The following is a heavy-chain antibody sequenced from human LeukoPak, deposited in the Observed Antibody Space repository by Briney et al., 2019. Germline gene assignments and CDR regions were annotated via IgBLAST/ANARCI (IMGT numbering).Heavy chain of an antibody. CDR2: ISSSGSTI. D-gene: IGHD1-26*01. J-gene: IGHJ4*02. CDR3: ARVDRDIVGARIDY. V-gene: IGHV3-11*01. Sequence: GGSLRLSCAGSGFTFSDYYMSWIRQAPGKGLEWVSYISSSGSTIYYADSVKGRFTISRDNAKNSLYLQMNSLRAEDTAVYYCARVDRDIVGARIDYWGQGTLVTVSS. CDR1: GFTFSDYY.